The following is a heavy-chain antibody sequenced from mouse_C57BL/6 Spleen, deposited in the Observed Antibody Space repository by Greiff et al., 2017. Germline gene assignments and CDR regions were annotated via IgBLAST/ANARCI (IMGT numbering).Heavy chain of an antibody. Sequence: VQRVESGAELVRPGTSVKVSCKASGYAFTNYLIEWVKQRPGQGLEWIGVINPGSGGTNYNEKFKGKATLTADKPYSTVYMQLSSLTSEDSAVYFCARRYYCLDVWGTGTTVTVSS. CDR1: GYAFTNYL. J-gene: IGHJ1*03. CDR2: INPGSGGT. CDR3: ARRYYCLDV. D-gene: IGHD1-1*01. V-gene: IGHV1-54*01.